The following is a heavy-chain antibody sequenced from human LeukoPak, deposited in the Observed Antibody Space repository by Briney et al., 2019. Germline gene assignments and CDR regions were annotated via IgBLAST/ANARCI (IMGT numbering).Heavy chain of an antibody. J-gene: IGHJ6*03. CDR1: GYTFTSYD. V-gene: IGHV1-8*01. CDR3: ARDLRIAAAGTYYYYYMDV. CDR2: MNPNSGNT. Sequence: ASVKVSCKASGYTFTSYDISWVRQATGQGLEWMGWMNPNSGNTGYAQKFQGRVTMTRNTSISTAYMELSSLRSEDTAVYYCARDLRIAAAGTYYYYYMDVWGKGTTVTVSS. D-gene: IGHD6-13*01.